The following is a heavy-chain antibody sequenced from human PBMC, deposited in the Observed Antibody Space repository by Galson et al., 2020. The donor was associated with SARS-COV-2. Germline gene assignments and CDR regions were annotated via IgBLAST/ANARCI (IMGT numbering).Heavy chain of an antibody. V-gene: IGHV1-24*01. CDR1: GYTLTELS. CDR2: FDPEDGET. D-gene: IGHD6-19*01. Sequence: GASVKVSCTVSGYTLTELSMHWVRQAPGKGLEWMGGFDPEDGETIYAQKFQGRVTMTEDTSTDTAYMELSSLRSEDTAVYYCATGPGIAVAGTGTWFDPWGQGTLVTVSS. J-gene: IGHJ5*02. CDR3: ATGPGIAVAGTGTWFDP.